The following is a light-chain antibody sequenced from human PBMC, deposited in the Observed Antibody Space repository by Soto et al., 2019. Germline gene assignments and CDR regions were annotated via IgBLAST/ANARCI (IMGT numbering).Light chain of an antibody. Sequence: DIQMTQSPSTLSASVGDRVTITCRASQSISTWLAWYHQKPGKTPKLLISSASSLEIGVPSRFSGSGSWTEFSLAISSLQPDDFATYYCQQYNYYPSTFGEETKLEIK. CDR1: QSISTW. CDR3: QQYNYYPST. V-gene: IGKV1-5*01. J-gene: IGKJ2*01. CDR2: SAS.